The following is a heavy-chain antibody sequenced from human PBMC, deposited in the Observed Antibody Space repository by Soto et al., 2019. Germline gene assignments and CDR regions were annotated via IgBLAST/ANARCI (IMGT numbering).Heavy chain of an antibody. CDR2: IYYSGST. D-gene: IGHD4-17*01. J-gene: IGHJ4*02. V-gene: IGHV4-39*01. Sequence: QLQLQESGPGLVKPSETLSLTCTVSGGSISSSSYYWGWIRQPPGKGLEWIGSIYYSGSTYYNPSLTSPVTISVDTSTTPFSLKLSSVTAADTAVYYCARYSGDLNPYSFDYWGQGTLVTVSS. CDR1: GGSISSSSYY. CDR3: ARYSGDLNPYSFDY.